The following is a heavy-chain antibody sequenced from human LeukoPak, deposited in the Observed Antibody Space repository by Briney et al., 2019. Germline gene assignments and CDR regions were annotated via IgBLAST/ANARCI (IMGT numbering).Heavy chain of an antibody. CDR3: AKHLTYYYDSSGKRDYFQH. J-gene: IGHJ1*01. V-gene: IGHV3-23*01. D-gene: IGHD3-22*01. CDR2: ISGSGGST. Sequence: PGGSLRLSCAASGFTFSSYAMRWVRQAPGKGLEWVSAISGSGGSTYYADSVKGRLTISRDNSKNTLYLQMNSLRAEDTALYYCAKHLTYYYDSSGKRDYFQHWGQGTLVTVSS. CDR1: GFTFSSYA.